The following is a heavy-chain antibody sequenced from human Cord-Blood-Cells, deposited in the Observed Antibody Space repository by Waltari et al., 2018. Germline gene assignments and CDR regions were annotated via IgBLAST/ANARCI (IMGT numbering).Heavy chain of an antibody. CDR3: ARPRHGARDAFDI. CDR1: GYSFTSYW. Sequence: EVQLVQSGAEVKKPGESLKISCKGSGYSFTSYWIGWVGQMPGKGLEWMGATYPGDSDTRYSPYFQGQVTISADKSISTAYLQWSSLKASDTAMYYCARPRHGARDAFDIWGQGTMVTVSS. V-gene: IGHV5-51*01. J-gene: IGHJ3*02. D-gene: IGHD3-16*01. CDR2: TYPGDSDT.